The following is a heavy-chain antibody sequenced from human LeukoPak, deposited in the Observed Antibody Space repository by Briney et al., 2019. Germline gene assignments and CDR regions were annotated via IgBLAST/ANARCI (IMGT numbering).Heavy chain of an antibody. CDR1: GDSISSAYW. D-gene: IGHD4-11*01. V-gene: IGHV4-4*02. J-gene: IGHJ5*02. CDR2: ISRSGST. Sequence: SETLSLTCAVTGDSISSAYWWSWVRQPPGKGLEWIGQISRSGSTNYSPSLKSRVTISLDNSKNLFSLKVTSVTPADTAVYYCAKETDYSHPNYFDPWGQGTLVTVSS. CDR3: AKETDYSHPNYFDP.